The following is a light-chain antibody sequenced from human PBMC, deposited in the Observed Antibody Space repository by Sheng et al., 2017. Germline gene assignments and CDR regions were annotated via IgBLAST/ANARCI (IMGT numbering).Light chain of an antibody. V-gene: IGKV1-NL1*01. CDR1: QGFSNS. J-gene: IGKJ4*01. Sequence: DIQMTQSPSSLSASVGDRVSITCRASQGFSNSLAWYQQKPGKAPKLLLYDASTLESGVPSRFRGSGSGTDYTLTITSLQPEDFAIYYCQQYYNTPFTFGGGTKVEIK. CDR2: DAS. CDR3: QQYYNTPFT.